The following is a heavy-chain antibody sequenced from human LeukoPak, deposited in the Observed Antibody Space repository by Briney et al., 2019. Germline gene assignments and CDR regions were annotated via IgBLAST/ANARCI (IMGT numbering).Heavy chain of an antibody. CDR3: ARRGYYDSSGYYYY. Sequence: SETLSLTCTVSGGSVSSSSYYWGWIRQPPGKGLDWIGRIYYSGSTDENPSLKSRVTMSVDTSKNQLSLKLSSVTAADTAVYYCARRGYYDSSGYYYYWGQGTLVTVSS. V-gene: IGHV4-39*01. CDR1: GGSVSSSSYY. CDR2: IYYSGST. J-gene: IGHJ4*02. D-gene: IGHD3-22*01.